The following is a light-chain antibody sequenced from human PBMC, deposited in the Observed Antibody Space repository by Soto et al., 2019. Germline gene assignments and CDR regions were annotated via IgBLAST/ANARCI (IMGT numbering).Light chain of an antibody. J-gene: IGKJ2*01. CDR2: DAS. V-gene: IGKV3-11*01. CDR1: QSVSTY. CDR3: QQRSNWPHT. Sequence: EIVLTQSPATLSLSPGERATLSCRASQSVSTYFAWYQQKPGQAPRLLVYDASSRATGIPARFSGSGSGTDFTLTISSLEPEDFAVYYGQQRSNWPHTFGQGTKLEIK.